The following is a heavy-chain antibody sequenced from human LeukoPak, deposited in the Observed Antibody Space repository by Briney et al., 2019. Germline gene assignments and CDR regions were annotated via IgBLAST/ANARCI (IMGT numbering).Heavy chain of an antibody. D-gene: IGHD6-19*01. CDR1: GFTFGDYV. V-gene: IGHV3-53*01. Sequence: GGSLRLSCTASGFTFGDYVMSWFRQAPGKGLEWVSVIYSGGSTYYADSVKGRFTISRDNSKNTLYLQMNSLRAEDTAVYYCARGLKYSSGWYYFDYWGQGTLVTVSS. CDR2: IYSGGST. CDR3: ARGLKYSSGWYYFDY. J-gene: IGHJ4*02.